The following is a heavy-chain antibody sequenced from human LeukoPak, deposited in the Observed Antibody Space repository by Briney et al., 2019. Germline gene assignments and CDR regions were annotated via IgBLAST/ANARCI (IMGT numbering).Heavy chain of an antibody. D-gene: IGHD3-22*01. Sequence: GASVKVSCTASGYTFTSYGISWVRQAPGQGLEWMGWISAYNGNTNYAQKLQGRVTMTTDTSTSTAYMELRSLRSDDTAVYYCARPYYDSSAPPYDYWGQGTLVTVSS. CDR1: GYTFTSYG. CDR2: ISAYNGNT. CDR3: ARPYYDSSAPPYDY. V-gene: IGHV1-18*01. J-gene: IGHJ4*02.